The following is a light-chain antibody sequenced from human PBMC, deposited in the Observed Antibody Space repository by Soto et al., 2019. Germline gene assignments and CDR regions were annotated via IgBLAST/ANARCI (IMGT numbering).Light chain of an antibody. CDR3: QDYGTSHPWT. CDR1: QNIRGNE. V-gene: IGKV3-20*01. J-gene: IGKJ1*01. CDR2: GGS. Sequence: EVVLTQSPGALSLSPGEGVTLSCRASQNIRGNELAWYRQKRGQAPRLRIYGGSSRAEGIPDRFSGRGTGTNFTLPISRLEPEDSAVYYCQDYGTSHPWTFGQGTKLEIK.